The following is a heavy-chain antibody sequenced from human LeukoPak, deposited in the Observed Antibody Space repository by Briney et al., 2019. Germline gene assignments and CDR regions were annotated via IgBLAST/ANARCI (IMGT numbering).Heavy chain of an antibody. Sequence: GGSLRLSCAASGFTFSSYSMNWVRQAPGKGLEWVSSISSSSSYIYYADSVKGRFTISRDNAKNSLYLQMNSLRAEDTAVYYCARSVGATMRKNLYFDYWGQRTLVTVSS. CDR2: ISSSSSYI. CDR1: GFTFSSYS. J-gene: IGHJ4*02. V-gene: IGHV3-21*04. CDR3: ARSVGATMRKNLYFDY. D-gene: IGHD1-26*01.